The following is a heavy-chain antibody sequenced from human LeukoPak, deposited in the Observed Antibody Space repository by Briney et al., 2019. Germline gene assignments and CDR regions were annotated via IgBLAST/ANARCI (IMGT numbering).Heavy chain of an antibody. CDR3: ARAMTSVSFFDY. Sequence: GGSLRLSCAATGFTFSTYAMSWVRQAPGKGLEWVSAISVGGSTTYYADSVKGRFTISRDNSKNTLYLQMNSLRGEDTAVYYCARAMTSVSFFDYWGQGTLVTVSS. J-gene: IGHJ4*02. CDR2: ISVGGSTT. V-gene: IGHV3-23*01. CDR1: GFTFSTYA. D-gene: IGHD4-17*01.